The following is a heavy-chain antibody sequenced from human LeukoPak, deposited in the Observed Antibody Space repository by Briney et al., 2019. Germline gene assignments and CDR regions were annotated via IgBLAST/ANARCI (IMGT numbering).Heavy chain of an antibody. D-gene: IGHD2-8*01. CDR1: GYTLIAYY. CDR3: ARGYCTNGVCYNDY. CDR2: INPNTGDT. V-gene: IGHV1-2*02. Sequence: ASVKVSCKASGYTLIAYYIHWLRQAPGQGLEWIGWINPNTGDTNYAQNFQGRVTMIRDASISTADMELNRLRSDDTAVYYCARGYCTNGVCYNDYWGQGTLVTVSS. J-gene: IGHJ4*02.